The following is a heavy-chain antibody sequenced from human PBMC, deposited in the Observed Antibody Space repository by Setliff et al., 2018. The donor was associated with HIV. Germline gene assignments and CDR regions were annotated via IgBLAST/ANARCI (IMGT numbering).Heavy chain of an antibody. D-gene: IGHD5-18*01. J-gene: IGHJ5*02. V-gene: IGHV4-38-2*01. Sequence: SETLSLTCAVSGYSISSGYYWGWIRQPPGRGLEWIGSTYHSGNTYYNPSLKSRVTISVDTSKNQFSLRLSSVTAADTAVYYCARWGRTGNSYVLNWFDPWGQGTLVTVSS. CDR2: TYHSGNT. CDR1: GYSISSGYY. CDR3: ARWGRTGNSYVLNWFDP.